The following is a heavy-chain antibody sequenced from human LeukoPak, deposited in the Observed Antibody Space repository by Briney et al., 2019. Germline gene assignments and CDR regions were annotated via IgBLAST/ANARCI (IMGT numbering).Heavy chain of an antibody. Sequence: GGSLRLSCAASGFTFSSYAMSWVRQAPGKGLEWVSAISGSGGSTYHADSVKGRFTISRDNSKNTLYLQMNSLRAEDTAVYYCATDDDFWSGSPLFDYWGQGTLVTVSS. CDR3: ATDDDFWSGSPLFDY. CDR2: ISGSGGST. V-gene: IGHV3-23*01. CDR1: GFTFSSYA. J-gene: IGHJ4*02. D-gene: IGHD3-3*01.